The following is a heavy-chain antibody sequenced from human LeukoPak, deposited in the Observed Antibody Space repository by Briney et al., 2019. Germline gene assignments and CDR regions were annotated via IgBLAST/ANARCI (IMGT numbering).Heavy chain of an antibody. CDR2: INHSGST. J-gene: IGHJ3*02. CDR1: GGSFSGYY. CDR3: ARGGDDYGDYVEVGAFDI. V-gene: IGHV4-34*01. Sequence: SSETLSLTCAVYGGSFSGYYWSWIRQPPGKGLEWIGEINHSGSTNYNPSLKSRVTISVDTSKNQFSLELSSVTAADTAVYYCARGGDDYGDYVEVGAFDIWGQGTMVTASS. D-gene: IGHD4-17*01.